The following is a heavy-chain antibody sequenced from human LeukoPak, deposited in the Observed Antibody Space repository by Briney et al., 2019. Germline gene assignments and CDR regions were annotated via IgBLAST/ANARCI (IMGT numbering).Heavy chain of an antibody. J-gene: IGHJ4*02. CDR1: GYTFTSYD. D-gene: IGHD5-24*01. CDR3: AREDGYRINPLDY. CDR2: ISAYNGNT. Sequence: ASVKVSCEASGYTFTSYDINWVRQAPGQGLEWMGWISAYNGNTNYAQKLQGRVTMTTDTSTSTAYMELRSLTSDDTAVYYCAREDGYRINPLDYWGQGTLVTVSS. V-gene: IGHV1-18*01.